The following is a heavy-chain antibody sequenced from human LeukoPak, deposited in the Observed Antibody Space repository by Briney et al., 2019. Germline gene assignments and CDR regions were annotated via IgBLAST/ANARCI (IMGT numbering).Heavy chain of an antibody. CDR1: GFTFNYYA. CDR3: ARHDSFIPY. D-gene: IGHD5-18*01. Sequence: GGSLRLSCAASGFTFNYYAMSWVRQAPGKGLEWVSGISDNEGSTYYTDSVKGRFTISRDNTKNTVYLQMDNLRPDDTAVYFCARHDSFIPYWGQGTLVTVSS. V-gene: IGHV3-23*01. J-gene: IGHJ4*02. CDR2: ISDNEGST.